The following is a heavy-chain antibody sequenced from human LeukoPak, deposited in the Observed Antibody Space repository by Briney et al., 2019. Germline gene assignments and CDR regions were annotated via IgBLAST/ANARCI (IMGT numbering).Heavy chain of an antibody. CDR2: TRYDGSNK. D-gene: IGHD2-2*01. CDR3: ARALGYCSSASCYYFDN. J-gene: IGHJ4*02. V-gene: IGHV3-30*02. CDR1: GFTFSSYA. Sequence: GGSLRLSCAASGFTFSSYAMHWVRQAPGKGLEWVAFTRYDGSNKYYADSVKGRFTISRDNAKNSLYLQMNSLRAEDTAVYYCARALGYCSSASCYYFDNWGQGTLVTVSS.